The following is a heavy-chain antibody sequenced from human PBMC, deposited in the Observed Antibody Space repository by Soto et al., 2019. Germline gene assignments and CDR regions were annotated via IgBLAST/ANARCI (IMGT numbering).Heavy chain of an antibody. CDR3: AKVRADYYYGSGPFDY. V-gene: IGHV3-30*18. CDR1: GFTFSSYG. Sequence: LSCXASGFTFSSYGMHWVRQAPGKGLEWVALISSDGSNKYYADSVKGRFTISRDNSKNTLYLQMNTLRAEDTAVYYCAKVRADYYYGSGPFDYWGQGTLVTVSS. J-gene: IGHJ4*02. CDR2: ISSDGSNK. D-gene: IGHD3-10*01.